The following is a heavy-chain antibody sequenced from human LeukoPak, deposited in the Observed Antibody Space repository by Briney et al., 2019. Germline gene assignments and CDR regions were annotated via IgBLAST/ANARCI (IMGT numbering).Heavy chain of an antibody. Sequence: GGSLRLSCAASGFTFSSYWMHRVRQAPGKGLEWVSYISGGGSSIHYADSVKGRFTISRDNAKNSLYLQMNSLRAEDTAVYHCVRQISRYCSGGTCYSGWEFYFDSWGQGTPVTVSS. CDR3: VRQISRYCSGGTCYSGWEFYFDS. V-gene: IGHV3-48*04. CDR2: ISGGGSSI. J-gene: IGHJ4*02. D-gene: IGHD2-15*01. CDR1: GFTFSSYW.